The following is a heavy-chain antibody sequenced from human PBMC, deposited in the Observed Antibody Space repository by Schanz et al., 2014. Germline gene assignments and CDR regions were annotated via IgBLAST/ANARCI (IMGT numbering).Heavy chain of an antibody. J-gene: IGHJ4*02. V-gene: IGHV3-30*04. Sequence: VQLEESGGGLVQPGGSLRVSCAATGFTFSTYAIHWVRQAPGKGLEWVAVISYDGSNKYYADSVKGRFTISRDNSKNTLYLQMNSLRAEDTAVYFCARATNQPRYGSGRPPIDYWGQGTLVTVSS. CDR1: GFTFSTYA. D-gene: IGHD3-10*01. CDR2: ISYDGSNK. CDR3: ARATNQPRYGSGRPPIDY.